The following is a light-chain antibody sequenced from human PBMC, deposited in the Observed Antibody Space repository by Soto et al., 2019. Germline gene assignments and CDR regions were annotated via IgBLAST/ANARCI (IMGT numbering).Light chain of an antibody. J-gene: IGLJ2*01. CDR1: SSDVGGYNY. CDR3: STYTSSSEVV. V-gene: IGLV2-14*01. Sequence: QSALTQPASVSGSPGQSITISCTGTSSDVGGYNYVSWYQQHPGKAPKLMIYDVSNRPSCVSNRFSGSKSGNTASLTISGLQAADDHYYYYSTYTSSSEVVFGGGTQLTVL. CDR2: DVS.